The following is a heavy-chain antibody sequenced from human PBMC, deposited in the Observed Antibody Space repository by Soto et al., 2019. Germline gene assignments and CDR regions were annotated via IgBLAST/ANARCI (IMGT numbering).Heavy chain of an antibody. V-gene: IGHV4-31*03. CDR1: GGSISSGGYY. CDR2: NYYSGIT. CDR3: ARGSSIAGLYYGMDV. Sequence: QVQLQESGPGLVKPSQTLSLTCTVSGGSISSGGYYWTWIRQHPGKGLEWMGYNYYSGITYYNPSLKSRVTISLDTSKNQFSLKPSSVTAADPAVYYCARGSSIAGLYYGMDVWGQGTTVTVAS. D-gene: IGHD6-6*01. J-gene: IGHJ6*02.